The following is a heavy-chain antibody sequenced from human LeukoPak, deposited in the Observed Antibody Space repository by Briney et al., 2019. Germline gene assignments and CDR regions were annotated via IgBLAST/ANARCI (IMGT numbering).Heavy chain of an antibody. CDR2: INHSGST. V-gene: IGHV4-34*01. CDR3: ARGVAVAGPYCFDY. CDR1: GGSFSGYY. D-gene: IGHD6-19*01. J-gene: IGHJ4*02. Sequence: SETLSLTCAVYGGSFSGYYWSWIRQPPGKGLAWLGEINHSGSTNYNPSLKSRVTISVDTSKNQFSLKLSSVTAADTAVYYCARGVAVAGPYCFDYWGQGTLVTVSS.